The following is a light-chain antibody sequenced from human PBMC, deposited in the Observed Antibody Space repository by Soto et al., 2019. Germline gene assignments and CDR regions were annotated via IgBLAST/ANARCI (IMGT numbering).Light chain of an antibody. V-gene: IGKV1-9*01. CDR2: AAS. CDR1: QDINTY. Sequence: DIQLTQSPSFMSASVGDRVTITCRASQDINTYLAWYQQKPGKAPKLLIFAASTLQNGIPSRFSGSGSGTEFTVTITSLQPEDFATYYCQQRKSYPITFGQGTQLEIK. CDR3: QQRKSYPIT. J-gene: IGKJ5*01.